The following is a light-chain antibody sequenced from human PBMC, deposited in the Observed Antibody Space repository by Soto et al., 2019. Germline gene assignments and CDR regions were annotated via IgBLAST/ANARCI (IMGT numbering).Light chain of an antibody. J-gene: IGKJ4*01. CDR1: QSVRSNY. CDR2: GTS. CDR3: QYYDTSPL. Sequence: EIVLTQSPGTLSLSPGERATLSCRASQSVRSNYLAWYQQKPGQAPRLFVYGTSTRVTGIPDRFSGTGSGTDFTLTISSLEPEDFAVYYCQYYDTSPLFGGGTKVDFK. V-gene: IGKV3-20*01.